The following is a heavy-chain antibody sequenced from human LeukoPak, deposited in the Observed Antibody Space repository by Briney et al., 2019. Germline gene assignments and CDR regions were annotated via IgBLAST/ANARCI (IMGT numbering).Heavy chain of an antibody. Sequence: PGGSLRLSCAASGFTFSSYEMNWVRQAPGQGLEWVSYISSSGSTIYYADSVKGRFTISRDNAKNSLYLQMNSLRAEDTAVYYCARGPTYYYDSSGYFDYWGQGTLVTVSS. CDR2: ISSSGSTI. V-gene: IGHV3-48*03. CDR1: GFTFSSYE. CDR3: ARGPTYYYDSSGYFDY. D-gene: IGHD3-22*01. J-gene: IGHJ4*02.